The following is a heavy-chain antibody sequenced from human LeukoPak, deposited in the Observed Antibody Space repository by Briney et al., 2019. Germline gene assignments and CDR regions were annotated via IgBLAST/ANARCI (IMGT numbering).Heavy chain of an antibody. CDR1: GFTFSTYH. CDR2: ISSSTRTI. CDR3: ARDYDDYGGYFDY. V-gene: IGHV3-48*02. J-gene: IGHJ4*02. D-gene: IGHD4-17*01. Sequence: GGPLRLSCAASGFTFSTYHMNWLRQAPGKGLEWVSYISSSTRTIYYADSVKGRFTISRDNAQNSLYLQMNSLRDEDTAVYYCARDYDDYGGYFDYWGQGTLVTVSS.